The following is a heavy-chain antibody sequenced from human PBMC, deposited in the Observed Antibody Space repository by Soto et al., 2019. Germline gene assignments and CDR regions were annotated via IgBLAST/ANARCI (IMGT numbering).Heavy chain of an antibody. J-gene: IGHJ6*02. CDR3: ARDSNYDNLTGWGPYYYYYGMDV. D-gene: IGHD3-9*01. CDR1: GFTFSSYS. CDR2: ISSSSSYI. V-gene: IGHV3-21*01. Sequence: EVQLVESGGGLVKPGGSLRLSCAASGFTFSSYSMNWVRQAPGKGLEWVSSISSSSSYIYYADSVKGRFTISRDNAKNSLYLQMNSLRAEDTAVYYCARDSNYDNLTGWGPYYYYYGMDVWGQGTTVTVSS.